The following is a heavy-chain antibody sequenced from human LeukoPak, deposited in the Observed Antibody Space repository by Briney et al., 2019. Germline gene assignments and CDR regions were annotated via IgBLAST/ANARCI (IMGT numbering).Heavy chain of an antibody. Sequence: GGSLRLSCAASGFIFDDYAMHWVRQAPGKGLEWVSLISWDGGSTYYADSVKGRFTISRDNSKNSLYPQMNSLRAEDTALYYCAKDREQLGGNYYYYYMDVWGKGTTVTVSS. D-gene: IGHD6-6*01. V-gene: IGHV3-43D*03. CDR1: GFIFDDYA. CDR3: AKDREQLGGNYYYYYMDV. J-gene: IGHJ6*03. CDR2: ISWDGGST.